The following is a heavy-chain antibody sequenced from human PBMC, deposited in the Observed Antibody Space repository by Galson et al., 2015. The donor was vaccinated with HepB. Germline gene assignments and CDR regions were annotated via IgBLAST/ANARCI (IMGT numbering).Heavy chain of an antibody. CDR3: AKGGGSY. CDR1: GFTFSSYG. V-gene: IGHV3-30*18. Sequence: SLRLSCAASGFTFSSYGMHWVRQAPGKGLEWVAVISYDGSNKYYADSVKGQFTISRDNAENSLFLQMNSLRAEDTAVYYCAKGGGSYWGQGTLVTVSS. CDR2: ISYDGSNK. D-gene: IGHD3-3*01. J-gene: IGHJ4*02.